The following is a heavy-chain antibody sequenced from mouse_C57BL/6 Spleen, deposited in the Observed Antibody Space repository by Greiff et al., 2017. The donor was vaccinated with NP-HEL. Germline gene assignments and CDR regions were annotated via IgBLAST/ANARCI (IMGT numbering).Heavy chain of an antibody. CDR2: INPNNGGT. J-gene: IGHJ3*01. V-gene: IGHV1-26*01. CDR3: ALYDDYDVGFAY. Sequence: VQLQQSGPELVKPGASVKISCKASGYTFTDYYMNWVKQSHGKSLEWIGDINPNNGGTSYNQKFKGKATLTVDKSSSTAYMELRSLTSEDSAVYYCALYDDYDVGFAYWGQGTLVTVSA. D-gene: IGHD2-4*01. CDR1: GYTFTDYY.